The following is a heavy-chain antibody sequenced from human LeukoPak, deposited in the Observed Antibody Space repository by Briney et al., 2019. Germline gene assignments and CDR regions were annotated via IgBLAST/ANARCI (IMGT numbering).Heavy chain of an antibody. Sequence: GGSLRLSCAASGFTFNSYAMSWVRQAPGKGLEWVSGISGSGGSTYYADSVKGRFTISRDNSKNTLYLQMNSLRAEDTAVYYCAKDESQVRWLQSPIDYWGQGTLVTVSS. CDR1: GFTFNSYA. D-gene: IGHD5-12*01. CDR3: AKDESQVRWLQSPIDY. CDR2: ISGSGGST. V-gene: IGHV3-23*01. J-gene: IGHJ4*02.